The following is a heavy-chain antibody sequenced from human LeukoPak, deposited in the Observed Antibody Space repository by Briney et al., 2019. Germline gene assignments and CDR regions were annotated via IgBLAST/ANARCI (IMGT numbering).Heavy chain of an antibody. CDR2: INPSGGST. CDR1: GYTFTSYY. V-gene: IGHV1-46*01. Sequence: GASVKVSCKAFGYTFTSYYMHWVRQAPGQGLEWMGIINPSGGSTSYAQKFQGRVTMTRDTSTSTVYMELSSLRSEDTAVYYCARVLSPWCFDYWGQGTLVTVSS. D-gene: IGHD2-8*02. J-gene: IGHJ4*02. CDR3: ARVLSPWCFDY.